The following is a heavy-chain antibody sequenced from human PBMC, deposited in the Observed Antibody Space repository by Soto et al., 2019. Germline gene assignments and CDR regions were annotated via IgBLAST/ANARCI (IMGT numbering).Heavy chain of an antibody. CDR2: ISYDGSNK. V-gene: IGHV3-30*03. CDR1: GFTFSSYG. Sequence: QVQLVESGGGVVQPGRSLRLSCAASGFTFSSYGMHWVRQAPGKGLEWVAVISYDGSNKYYADSVKGRFTISRDNSKNTLYLQMNSLRAEDTAVYYCARDRETPDYWGQGTLVTVSS. CDR3: ARDRETPDY. J-gene: IGHJ4*02.